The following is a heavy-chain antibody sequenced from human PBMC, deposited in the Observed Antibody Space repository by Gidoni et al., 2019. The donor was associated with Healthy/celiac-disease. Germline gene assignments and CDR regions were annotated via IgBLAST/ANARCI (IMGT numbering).Heavy chain of an antibody. CDR2: IYYSGST. J-gene: IGHJ4*02. V-gene: IGHV4-39*01. Sequence: QLQLQESGPGLVKPSETLSLTCTVSGGSISSSSYYWGWIRQPPGKGLEWIGSIYYSGSTYYNPSLKSRVTISVDTSKNQFSLKLSSVTAADTAVYYCARQRYCSSTSCYGLFGCYYFDYWGQGTLVTVSS. CDR1: GGSISSSSYY. CDR3: ARQRYCSSTSCYGLFGCYYFDY. D-gene: IGHD2-2*01.